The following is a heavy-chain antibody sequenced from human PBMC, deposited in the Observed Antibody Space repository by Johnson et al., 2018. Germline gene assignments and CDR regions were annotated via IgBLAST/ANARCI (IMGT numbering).Heavy chain of an antibody. Sequence: VQLVQSGGGLVQPGGSLRLSCAASGFTFSSYWMSWVRQAPGKGLEWVANIKQDGSEKYYVDSVKGRFPISRDNAKNSLYLQMNSLRAEDTAVDYCARERGSGALDIWGQGTMVTVSS. V-gene: IGHV3-7*01. CDR2: IKQDGSEK. CDR3: ARERGSGALDI. CDR1: GFTFSSYW. D-gene: IGHD3-16*01. J-gene: IGHJ3*02.